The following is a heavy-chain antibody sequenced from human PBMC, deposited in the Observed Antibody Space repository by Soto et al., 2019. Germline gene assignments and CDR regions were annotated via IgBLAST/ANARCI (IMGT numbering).Heavy chain of an antibody. Sequence: QVQLVQSGAEVKKPGSSVKVSCKASGGTFSNYAISWVRHAPGQGLEWMGGIIPMFGTANYAQKFKGRVTITADESTSTAYMELRSLRSEDTALYYCTRGWGHYSSEYYYAYWGQGPLITVSS. D-gene: IGHD3-22*01. J-gene: IGHJ4*02. V-gene: IGHV1-69*01. CDR1: GGTFSNYA. CDR3: TRGWGHYSSEYYYAY. CDR2: IIPMFGTA.